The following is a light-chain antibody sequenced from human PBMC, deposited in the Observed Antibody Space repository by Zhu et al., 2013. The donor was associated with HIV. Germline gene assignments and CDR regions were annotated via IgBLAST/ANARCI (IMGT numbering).Light chain of an antibody. CDR3: QQYYSYPRT. J-gene: IGKJ2*02. CDR1: HDISNY. V-gene: IGKV1-33*01. Sequence: DIQMTQSPSSLSASVGDRVTITCQASHDISNYLNWYQQKPGKAPKLLIHDASSLQTGVPSRFSGSGSGTDFTLTISCLQSEDFATYYCQQYYSYPRTFGQGTKLEIK. CDR2: DAS.